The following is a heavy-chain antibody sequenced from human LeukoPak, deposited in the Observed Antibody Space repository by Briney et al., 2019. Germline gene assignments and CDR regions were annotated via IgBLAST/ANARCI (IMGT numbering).Heavy chain of an antibody. D-gene: IGHD2-2*01. J-gene: IGHJ4*02. CDR2: IYYSGST. CDR1: GDSISTSSYY. CDR3: ARGLRGSPAFDY. V-gene: IGHV4-39*07. Sequence: SETLSLTCSVSGDSISTSSYYWGWIRQTPGKGLEWIGSIYYSGSTYYNPSLKSRVTISVDTSKNQFSLRLSSVTAADTAVYYCARGLRGSPAFDYWGQGTLVTVSS.